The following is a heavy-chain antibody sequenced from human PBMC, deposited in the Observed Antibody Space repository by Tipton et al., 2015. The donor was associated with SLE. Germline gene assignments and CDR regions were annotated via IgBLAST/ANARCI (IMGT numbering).Heavy chain of an antibody. CDR2: INHSGST. D-gene: IGHD2-2*02. Sequence: TLSLTCAVYGGSFSGYYWSWIRQPPGKGLEWIGEINHSGSTNYNPSLKSRVTISVDPSKNQFSLKLSSVTAADTAVYYCARGGGVVVPAAISPAVADYWGQGTLVTVSS. J-gene: IGHJ4*02. CDR1: GGSFSGYY. CDR3: ARGGGVVVPAAISPAVADY. V-gene: IGHV4-34*01.